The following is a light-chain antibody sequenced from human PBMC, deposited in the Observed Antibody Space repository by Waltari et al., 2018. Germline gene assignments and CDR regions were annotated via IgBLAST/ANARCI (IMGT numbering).Light chain of an antibody. CDR1: QGISNY. CDR2: SAS. CDR3: QHYNIAPFA. Sequence: DNQLTQSPSALSASVGYRGTLTCRASQGISNYLAWYQQKPGKVPNLLIFSASTLQSGVPSRFSGSGSGTDFTLTISSLQPEDVATYYCQHYNIAPFAFGGGTKVEIK. J-gene: IGKJ4*01. V-gene: IGKV1-27*01.